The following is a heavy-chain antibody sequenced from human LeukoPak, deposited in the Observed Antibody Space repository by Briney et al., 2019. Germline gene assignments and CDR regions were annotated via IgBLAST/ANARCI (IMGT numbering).Heavy chain of an antibody. Sequence: PSETLSLTCTVSGASISNYYWSWIRQTPEKGLEWMGHIHSSGGSSYHPSLKSRLTLSIDTSRSQLSLKLPSVTAADTAVYFCARLGSYHDFWGQGALVTVSS. CDR1: GASISNYY. D-gene: IGHD1-26*01. V-gene: IGHV4-4*09. CDR3: ARLGSYHDF. CDR2: IHSSGGS. J-gene: IGHJ4*02.